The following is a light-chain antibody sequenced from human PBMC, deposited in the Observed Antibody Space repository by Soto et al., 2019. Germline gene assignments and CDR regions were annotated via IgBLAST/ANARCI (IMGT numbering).Light chain of an antibody. CDR3: QKYNSFWK. Sequence: DIQMTQSPSTLSASVADRVTISCRASQTISNWLAWYQQKPGKVPKHLIYVASSLESGVPSRFSGSGSGTEFTLTISSLQPEDFATYCCQKYNSFWKFGQGTKVDTK. V-gene: IGKV1-5*01. CDR1: QTISNW. J-gene: IGKJ1*01. CDR2: VAS.